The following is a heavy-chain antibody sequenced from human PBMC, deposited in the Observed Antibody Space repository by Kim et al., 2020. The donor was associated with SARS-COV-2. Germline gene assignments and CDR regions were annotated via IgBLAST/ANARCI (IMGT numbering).Heavy chain of an antibody. CDR3: ARHLDASDPFYTLAY. D-gene: IGHD3-16*01. V-gene: IGHV4-59*08. CDR2: IYYTGTP. J-gene: IGHJ6*02. Sequence: SETLSLTCSVSGASIDSLFWGWVRQTPEKGLEWIASIYYTGTPHYNPSLMSRVAISLDKSRNRFSLRLTSVTAADTATYFCARHLDASDPFYTLAYWGQGISLTVPS. CDR1: GASIDSLF.